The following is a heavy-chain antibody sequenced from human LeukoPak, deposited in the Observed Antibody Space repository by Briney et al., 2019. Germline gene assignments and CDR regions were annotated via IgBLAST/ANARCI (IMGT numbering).Heavy chain of an antibody. V-gene: IGHV1-69*01. D-gene: IGHD2-2*02. Sequence: EASVTVSCKASVGTFNINDINWVRQAPGQGLEWMGGIIPYSGAPNYAQKFQDRVTLSPDGLPNTTYIELRSLRSEQTADYYCSRDRDGDTHRHYFDSWGKGTLVTVSS. CDR1: VGTFNIND. J-gene: IGHJ4*02. CDR2: IIPYSGAP. CDR3: SRDRDGDTHRHYFDS.